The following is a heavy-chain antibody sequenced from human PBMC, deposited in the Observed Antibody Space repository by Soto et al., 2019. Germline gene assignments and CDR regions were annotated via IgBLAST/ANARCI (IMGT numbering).Heavy chain of an antibody. V-gene: IGHV5-10-1*01. J-gene: IGHJ4*02. Sequence: GASLKISCKGSGYSFDGYWITWVRQKPGKGLEWMGRIDPSDSQTYYSPSFRGHVTISATKSITTVFLQWSSLRASDTAMYYYARESEDLTSNFDHWGQGTLVTVSS. CDR2: IDPSDSQT. CDR3: ARESEDLTSNFDH. CDR1: GYSFDGYW.